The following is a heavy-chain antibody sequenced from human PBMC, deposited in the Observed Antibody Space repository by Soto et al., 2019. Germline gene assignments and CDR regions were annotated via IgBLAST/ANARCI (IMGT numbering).Heavy chain of an antibody. CDR2: VDHTGST. J-gene: IGHJ4*02. V-gene: IGHV4-34*02. D-gene: IGHD2-2*01. CDR3: ARMKIPAALTAFDS. CDR1: GGSFSGYY. Sequence: QVQLQQWGAGLLKPSETLSLTCIVYGGSFSGYYWNWIRQSPGKGLEWIGEVDHTGSTNYNPSLTSRVTXXLXKXXNQFTMNLSSVNAADTAVYYCARMKIPAALTAFDSWGQGTVVTVSS.